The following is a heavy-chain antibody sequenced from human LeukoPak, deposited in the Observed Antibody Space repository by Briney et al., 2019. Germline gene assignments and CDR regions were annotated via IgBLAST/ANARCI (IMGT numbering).Heavy chain of an antibody. CDR2: IYYSGST. D-gene: IGHD3-22*01. Sequence: PSQTLSLTCTVSGGSISSGGYYWSWLRQHPGKGLEWIGYIYYSGSTNYNPSLKSRVTISVDTSKNQFSLKLSSVTAEDTAVYYCARERDYYDSSGYGRYYYYGMDVWGQGTTVTVSS. V-gene: IGHV4-31*03. CDR3: ARERDYYDSSGYGRYYYYGMDV. CDR1: GGSISSGGYY. J-gene: IGHJ6*02.